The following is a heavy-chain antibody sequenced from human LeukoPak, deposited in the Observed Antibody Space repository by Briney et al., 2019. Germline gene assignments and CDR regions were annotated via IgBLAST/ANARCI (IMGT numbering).Heavy chain of an antibody. CDR1: GGSISSSSYY. J-gene: IGHJ6*02. CDR3: ASLRGYSYGIYYYYYGMDV. D-gene: IGHD5-18*01. CDR2: IYYSGST. Sequence: SETLSLTCTVSGGSISSSSYYWGWIRQPPGKGLEWIGSIYYSGSTYYNPSPKSRVTISVDTSKNQFSLKLSSVTAADTAVYYCASLRGYSYGIYYYYYGMDVWGQGTTVTVSS. V-gene: IGHV4-39*01.